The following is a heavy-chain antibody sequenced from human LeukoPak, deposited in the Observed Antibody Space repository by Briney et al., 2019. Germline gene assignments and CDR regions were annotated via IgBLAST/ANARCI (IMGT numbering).Heavy chain of an antibody. V-gene: IGHV4-34*01. J-gene: IGHJ4*02. Sequence: SETLSLTCAVYGGSFSGYYWSWIRQPPGKGLEWIGEINHSGSTNYDPSLKSRVTISVDTSKNQFSLKLSSVTAADTAVYYCARESHTAMNSDYWGQGTLVTVSS. D-gene: IGHD5-18*01. CDR3: ARESHTAMNSDY. CDR1: GGSFSGYY. CDR2: INHSGST.